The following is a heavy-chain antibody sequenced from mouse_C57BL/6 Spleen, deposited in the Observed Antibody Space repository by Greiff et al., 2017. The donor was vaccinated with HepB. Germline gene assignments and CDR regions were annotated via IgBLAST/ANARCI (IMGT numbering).Heavy chain of an antibody. D-gene: IGHD1-1*01. Sequence: EVQLVESGGGLVKPGGSLKLSCAASGFTFSSYAMSWVRQTPEKRLEWVATISDGGSYTYYPDNVKGRFTISRDNAKNNLYLQMSHLKSEDTAMYYCARVFITTVVAPFAYWGQGTLVTVSA. V-gene: IGHV5-4*01. CDR3: ARVFITTVVAPFAY. CDR2: ISDGGSYT. CDR1: GFTFSSYA. J-gene: IGHJ3*01.